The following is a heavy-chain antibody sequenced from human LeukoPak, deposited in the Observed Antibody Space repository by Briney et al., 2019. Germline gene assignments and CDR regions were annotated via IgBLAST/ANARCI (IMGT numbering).Heavy chain of an antibody. CDR1: GYSITSGYY. D-gene: IGHD7-27*01. V-gene: IGHV4-38-2*02. CDR2: IYRSGNT. J-gene: IGHJ4*02. Sequence: PSETLSLTCTVSGYSITSGYYWVWIRQPPGRGLEWIGSIYRSGNTYHRSSLKSRVTISVDTSKNQFSLKLSSVTAADTAVYYCARRTGDGWYFDFWGQGTLVTVSS. CDR3: ARRTGDGWYFDF.